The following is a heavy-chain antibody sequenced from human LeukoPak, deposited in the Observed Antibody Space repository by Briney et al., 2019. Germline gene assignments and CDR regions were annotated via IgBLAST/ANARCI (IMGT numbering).Heavy chain of an antibody. D-gene: IGHD3-3*01. CDR3: ARTAGWSGPDY. V-gene: IGHV3-30*02. CDR1: GFTFSSYA. CDR2: IRNDGSNT. Sequence: PGGSLRLSCAASGFTFSSYAMHWVRQAPGKGLEWVAFIRNDGSNTYYADSVKGRFTISRDISKNMLFLQMNSLRAEDTAVYYCARTAGWSGPDYWGQGTLVTVSS. J-gene: IGHJ4*02.